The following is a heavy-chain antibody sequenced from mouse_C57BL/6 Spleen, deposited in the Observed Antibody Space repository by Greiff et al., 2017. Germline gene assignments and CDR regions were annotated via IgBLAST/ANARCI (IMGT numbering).Heavy chain of an antibody. V-gene: IGHV1-80*01. CDR1: GYAFSSYW. CDR3: ARGRVLEGYFDY. Sequence: VQLQQSGAELVKPGASVKISCKASGYAFSSYWMNWVKQRPGKGLEWIGQIYPGDGDTNYNGKFKGKATLTADKSSSTAYMQLSSLTSEDSAVYFCARGRVLEGYFDYWGQGTTLTVSS. CDR2: IYPGDGDT. J-gene: IGHJ2*01.